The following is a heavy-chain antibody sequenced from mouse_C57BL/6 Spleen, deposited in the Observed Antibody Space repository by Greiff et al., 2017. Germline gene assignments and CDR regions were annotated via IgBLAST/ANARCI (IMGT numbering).Heavy chain of an antibody. CDR3: ATPYYSNPWFAY. V-gene: IGHV1-52*01. J-gene: IGHJ3*01. Sequence: VQLQQPGAELVRPGSSVKLSCKASGYTFTSYWMHWVKQRPIQGLEWIGNIDPSDSETHYNQKFKDKATLTVDKSSSTASMQLSSLTSEASAVYYCATPYYSNPWFAYWGQGTLVTVSA. CDR2: IDPSDSET. CDR1: GYTFTSYW. D-gene: IGHD2-5*01.